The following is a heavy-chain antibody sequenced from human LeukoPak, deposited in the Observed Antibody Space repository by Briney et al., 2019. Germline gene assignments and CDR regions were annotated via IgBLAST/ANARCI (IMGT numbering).Heavy chain of an antibody. CDR2: INYSGST. D-gene: IGHD6-13*01. CDR3: ARAGSHIATAFDY. CDR1: GGSISSSSYY. V-gene: IGHV4-39*07. Sequence: PSETLSLTCTVSGGSISSSSYYWGWIRQPPGKGLEWIGSINYSGSTYYNPSLKSRVTISVDTSKNQFSLKLSSVTAADTAVYYCARAGSHIATAFDYWGQGTLVTVSS. J-gene: IGHJ4*02.